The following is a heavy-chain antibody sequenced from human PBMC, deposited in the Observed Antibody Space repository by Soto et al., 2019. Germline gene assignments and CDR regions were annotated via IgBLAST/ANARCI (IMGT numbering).Heavy chain of an antibody. CDR1: GFTFSSYG. V-gene: IGHV3-30*18. CDR3: AKVGGGQWLRSYYFDY. CDR2: ISYDGSNK. J-gene: IGHJ4*02. Sequence: PGGSLRLSCAASGFTFSSYGMHWVRQAPGKGPEWVAVISYDGSNKYYADSVKGRFTISRDNSKNTLYLQMNSLRAEDTAVYYCAKVGGGQWLRSYYFDYWGQGTLVTVSS. D-gene: IGHD5-12*01.